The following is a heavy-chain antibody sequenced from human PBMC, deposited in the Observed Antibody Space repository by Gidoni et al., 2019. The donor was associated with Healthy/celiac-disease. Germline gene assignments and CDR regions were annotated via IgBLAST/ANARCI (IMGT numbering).Heavy chain of an antibody. CDR1: GFPFSSYA. V-gene: IGHV3-30-3*01. Sequence: QVQLVESGGGVVQPGRSLRLSCAASGFPFSSYAMHWVRQAPGKGLEWVAIISYDGSKKYYVDSVKGRFTISRDNSKNTLYLQMNSLRAEDTAVYYCARPVSDFWSGYYTGFDSWGQGTLVTVSS. CDR3: ARPVSDFWSGYYTGFDS. CDR2: ISYDGSKK. J-gene: IGHJ4*02. D-gene: IGHD3-3*01.